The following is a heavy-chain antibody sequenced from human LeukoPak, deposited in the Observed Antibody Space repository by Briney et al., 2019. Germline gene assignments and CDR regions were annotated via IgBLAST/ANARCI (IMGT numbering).Heavy chain of an antibody. Sequence: ASVNVSCKASGYTFTGYYMHWVRQAPGQGLEWMGWINPNSGGTNYAQKFQGRGTMTRDTSISTAYMELSRLRSDATAVYYCARGPKGYCSGGSCYSSPKKYGMDVWGQGTTVT. CDR1: GYTFTGYY. CDR2: INPNSGGT. J-gene: IGHJ6*02. V-gene: IGHV1-2*02. D-gene: IGHD2-15*01. CDR3: ARGPKGYCSGGSCYSSPKKYGMDV.